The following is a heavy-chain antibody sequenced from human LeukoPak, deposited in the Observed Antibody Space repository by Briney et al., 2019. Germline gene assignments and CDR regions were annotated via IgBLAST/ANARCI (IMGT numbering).Heavy chain of an antibody. J-gene: IGHJ6*02. CDR1: GYTFRCYA. CDR2: IRVSGGST. Sequence: AGGSLRLSRAASGYTFRCYAMSWGRQAPGKGVEWVSPIRVSGGSTYYADYVKGRFTISRDHSKNTLYLQMNRLRAEDTAVYYRAKFSPTPLLNSYYYGMDLWGQGTTVTVSS. CDR3: AKFSPTPLLNSYYYGMDL. V-gene: IGHV3-23*01.